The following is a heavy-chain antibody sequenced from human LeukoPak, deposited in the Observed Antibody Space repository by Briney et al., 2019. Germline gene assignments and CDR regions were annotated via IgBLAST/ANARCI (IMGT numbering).Heavy chain of an antibody. CDR3: ADGLYFDY. D-gene: IGHD3/OR15-3a*01. CDR1: GGSISSSSYY. J-gene: IGHJ4*02. Sequence: PSETLSLTCTVSGGSISSSSYYWGWIRQPPGKGLEWIGSIYYSGSTYYNPSLKSRVTISVDTSKNQFSLKLSSVTAADTAVYYCADGLYFDYWGQGTLVTVSS. CDR2: IYYSGST. V-gene: IGHV4-39*01.